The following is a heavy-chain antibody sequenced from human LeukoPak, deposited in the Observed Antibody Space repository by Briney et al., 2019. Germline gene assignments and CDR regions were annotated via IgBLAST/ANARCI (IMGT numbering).Heavy chain of an antibody. V-gene: IGHV1-8*03. CDR3: ARRTRRITIFGVVIEYYMDV. D-gene: IGHD3-3*01. CDR2: MNPNSGNT. CDR1: GYTFTSYD. J-gene: IGHJ6*03. Sequence: ASVKVSCKASGYTFTSYDINWVRQATGQGLEWMGWMNPNSGNTGYAQKFQGRVTITRNTSISTAYMELSSLRSEDTAVYYCARRTRRITIFGVVIEYYMDVWGKGTTVTVSS.